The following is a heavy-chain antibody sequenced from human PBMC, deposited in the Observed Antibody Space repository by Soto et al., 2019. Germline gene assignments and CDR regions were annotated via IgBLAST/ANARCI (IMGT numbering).Heavy chain of an antibody. V-gene: IGHV1-24*01. J-gene: IGHJ3*02. CDR3: ATGKEIVVVHDAFDI. CDR2: FDPEDGET. D-gene: IGHD3-22*01. CDR1: GYTLTDLS. Sequence: ASVKVSCKVSGYTLTDLSMHWVRQAPGKGLEWMGGFDPEDGETIYAQKFQGRVTMTEDTSTDTAYMELSSLRSEDTAVYYCATGKEIVVVHDAFDIWGQGTMVTVSS.